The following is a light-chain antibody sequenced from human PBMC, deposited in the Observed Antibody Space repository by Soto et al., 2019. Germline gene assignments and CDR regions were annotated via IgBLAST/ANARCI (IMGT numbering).Light chain of an antibody. CDR2: DVS. V-gene: IGKV1-5*01. CDR1: QSISGW. J-gene: IGKJ1*01. CDR3: QQYNSYPWT. Sequence: DIQMNQSPSTLSASVGDRVTITCRASQSISGWLAWYQQKPGKAPKLLIYDVSSLESGVPSRFSGSGSGTEFTLAISSLQPDDFATYYCQQYNSYPWTFGQGTKVDIK.